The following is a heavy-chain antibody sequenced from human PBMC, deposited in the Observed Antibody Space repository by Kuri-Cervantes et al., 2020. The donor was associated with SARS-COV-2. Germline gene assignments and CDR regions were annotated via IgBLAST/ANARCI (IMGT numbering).Heavy chain of an antibody. V-gene: IGHV3-30*02. CDR1: GFTFSSYG. CDR3: AREIEGFIGYCSNTSCPIDY. CDR2: IRYDGSNK. Sequence: GESLKISCAASGFTFSSYGMHWVRQAPGKGLEWVAFIRYDGSNKYYADSVKGRFTISRDNSKNTLYLQMNSLRAEDTAVYYCAREIEGFIGYCSNTSCPIDYWGQGTLVTVSS. D-gene: IGHD2-2*01. J-gene: IGHJ4*02.